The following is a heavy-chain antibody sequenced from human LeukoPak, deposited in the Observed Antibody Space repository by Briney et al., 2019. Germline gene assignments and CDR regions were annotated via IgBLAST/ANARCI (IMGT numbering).Heavy chain of an antibody. Sequence: PGGSLRLSCAASGFTFSSYWMSWVRQAPGKGLEWVANIKQDGSEKYYVDSVKGRSTISRDNAKNSLYLQMNSLRAEDTAVYYCARDSYDSSGYSKFWGQGTLVTVSS. CDR3: ARDSYDSSGYSKF. J-gene: IGHJ4*02. V-gene: IGHV3-7*01. CDR1: GFTFSSYW. CDR2: IKQDGSEK. D-gene: IGHD3-22*01.